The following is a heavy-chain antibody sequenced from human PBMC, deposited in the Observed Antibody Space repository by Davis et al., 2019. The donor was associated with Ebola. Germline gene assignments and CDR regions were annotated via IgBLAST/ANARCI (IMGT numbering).Heavy chain of an antibody. J-gene: IGHJ4*02. Sequence: AASVKVSCKASGGTFSSYAISWVRQAPGQGLEWMGRIIPILGIANYAQKFQGRVTITADKSTSTAYMELSSLRSEDTAVYYCASDRYCSGGSCYRPGGDYWGQGTLVTVSS. CDR1: GGTFSSYA. CDR3: ASDRYCSGGSCYRPGGDY. D-gene: IGHD2-15*01. CDR2: IIPILGIA. V-gene: IGHV1-69*04.